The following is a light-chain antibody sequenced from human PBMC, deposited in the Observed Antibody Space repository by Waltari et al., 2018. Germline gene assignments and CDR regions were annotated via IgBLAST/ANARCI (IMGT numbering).Light chain of an antibody. Sequence: DIVMTQSPAYLAVSLGERATINCKSSQSLLHFSNNEFYLAWYQQKPGQSPKLLVHWASTRESGVPDRFSGSGSGREFTLTISSLQAEDVAVYYCQQYYSIPYTFGQGTRLEIK. CDR1: QSLLHFSNNEFY. J-gene: IGKJ2*01. CDR2: WAS. V-gene: IGKV4-1*01. CDR3: QQYYSIPYT.